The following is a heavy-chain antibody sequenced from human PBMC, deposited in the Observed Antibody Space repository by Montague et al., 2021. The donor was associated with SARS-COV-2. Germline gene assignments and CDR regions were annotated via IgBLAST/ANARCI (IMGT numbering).Heavy chain of an antibody. CDR1: GDSIRNSDYS. J-gene: IGHJ4*02. Sequence: SETVSLTCTVSGDSIRNSDYSWGWVRQPPGKGLEWIGNMYNGGTTFYNRSVKSRVTIFVDTSKNQFSLKLSSVTAADTAVYYCATRTRYPQNDFGFWGQGTLVTVSS. CDR3: ATRTRYPQNDFGF. V-gene: IGHV4-39*01. D-gene: IGHD2-15*01. CDR2: MYNGGTT.